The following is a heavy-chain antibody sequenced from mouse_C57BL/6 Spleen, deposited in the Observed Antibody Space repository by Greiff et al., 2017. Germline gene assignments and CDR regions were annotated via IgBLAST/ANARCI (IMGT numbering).Heavy chain of an antibody. CDR1: GYAFSSYW. CDR3: ARRQTAQATWFAY. Sequence: VQRVESGAELVKPGASVKISCKASGYAFSSYWMNWVKQRPGKGLEWIGQIYPGDGDTNYNGKFKGKATLTADKSSSTAYMQLSSLTSEDSAVYFCARRQTAQATWFAYWGQGTLVTVSA. V-gene: IGHV1-80*01. CDR2: IYPGDGDT. J-gene: IGHJ3*01. D-gene: IGHD3-2*02.